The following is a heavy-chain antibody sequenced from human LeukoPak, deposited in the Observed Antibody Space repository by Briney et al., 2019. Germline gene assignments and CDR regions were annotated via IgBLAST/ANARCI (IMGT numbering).Heavy chain of an antibody. Sequence: GGSLRLSCAASGFIFSSYWMSWVRQAPGKGLEWVANIKQDGSEKYYVDSVKGRFTISRDNAKNSLYLQMNSLRAEDTAVYYCAREGLWATGFDYWGQGTLVTVSS. CDR3: AREGLWATGFDY. J-gene: IGHJ4*02. CDR1: GFIFSSYW. V-gene: IGHV3-7*01. D-gene: IGHD1-26*01. CDR2: IKQDGSEK.